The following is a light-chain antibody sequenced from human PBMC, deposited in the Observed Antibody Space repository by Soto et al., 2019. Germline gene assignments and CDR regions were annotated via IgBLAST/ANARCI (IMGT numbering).Light chain of an antibody. Sequence: QPVLTQPPSASGTPGQRVTISCSGSNSNIGNNYLYWYQQLPGTAPKLIIYADTQRPSGVPDRFSGSKSGTSASLAISGLRSEDEAHYYCATWDDTLRGPLFGGGTQLTVL. V-gene: IGLV1-47*02. CDR3: ATWDDTLRGPL. J-gene: IGLJ2*01. CDR1: NSNIGNNY. CDR2: ADT.